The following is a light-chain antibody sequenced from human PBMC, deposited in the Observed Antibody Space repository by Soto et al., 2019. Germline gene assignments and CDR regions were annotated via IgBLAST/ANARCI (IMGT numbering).Light chain of an antibody. J-gene: IGLJ1*01. V-gene: IGLV2-14*01. CDR3: SSYTSSSTPYV. CDR1: SSDVGGYNY. Sequence: QSALTQPASVSGSPGQSITIYCTGTSSDVGGYNYVSWYQQHPGKAPKLMIYEVSNRPSGISKRFSGSKSGNTASLTISGLQAEDEADYYCSSYTSSSTPYVFGTGTKLTVL. CDR2: EVS.